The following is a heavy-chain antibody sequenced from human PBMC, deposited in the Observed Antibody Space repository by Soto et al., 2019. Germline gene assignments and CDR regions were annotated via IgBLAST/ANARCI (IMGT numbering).Heavy chain of an antibody. Sequence: GESLKISCKGSGYSFTSYWISWVRQMPGKGLEWMGRIDPSDSYTNYSPSFQGHVTISADKSISTAYLQWSSLKASDTAMYYCAGAYYYDSSGYYYDTHFAEFDPWGQGTLVTVSS. J-gene: IGHJ5*02. CDR2: IDPSDSYT. CDR1: GYSFTSYW. V-gene: IGHV5-10-1*01. D-gene: IGHD3-22*01. CDR3: AGAYYYDSSGYYYDTHFAEFDP.